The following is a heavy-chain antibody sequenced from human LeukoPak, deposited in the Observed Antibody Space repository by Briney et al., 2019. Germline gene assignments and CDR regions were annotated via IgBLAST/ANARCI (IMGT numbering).Heavy chain of an antibody. CDR2: ISLRGLT. CDR3: SRESGPFSPFGF. J-gene: IGHJ4*02. Sequence: SETLSLTCGVSGGSISGTNWWSWVRQPPGQGLEWIGEISLRGLTNYNPSLRSRLTMSLDESKNQVSLNLNSVTAVDTAVYYCSRESGPFSPFGFWGQGTLVSV. V-gene: IGHV4-4*02. CDR1: GGSISGTNW. D-gene: IGHD1-26*01.